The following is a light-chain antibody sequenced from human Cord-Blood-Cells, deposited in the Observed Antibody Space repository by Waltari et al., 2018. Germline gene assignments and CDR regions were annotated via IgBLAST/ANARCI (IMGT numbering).Light chain of an antibody. CDR1: ISGEKY. CDR2: KDS. V-gene: IGLV3-1*01. J-gene: IGLJ2*01. Sequence: SYELTHPPSVSVPPGQTASNTCSVDISGEKYASWYQQKPGQSPFLFIYKDSKRPSGIPERFSGSNSGNTATLTISGTQAMDEADYYCQPWDSSTVVFGGGTKLTVL. CDR3: QPWDSSTVV.